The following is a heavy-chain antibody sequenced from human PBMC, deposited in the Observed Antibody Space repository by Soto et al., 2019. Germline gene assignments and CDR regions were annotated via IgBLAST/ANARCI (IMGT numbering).Heavy chain of an antibody. V-gene: IGHV1-3*01. Sequence: QVQLVQSGAEVKKPGASVKVSCKASGYTFTSYAMHWVRQAPGQRLEWMGWINAGNGNTKYSQKFQDRVTITRDTSASTAYMELSSLRSEDTAVYYCARDRGHDYGDYWGQGTLVTVSS. CDR1: GYTFTSYA. D-gene: IGHD3-10*01. J-gene: IGHJ4*02. CDR2: INAGNGNT. CDR3: ARDRGHDYGDY.